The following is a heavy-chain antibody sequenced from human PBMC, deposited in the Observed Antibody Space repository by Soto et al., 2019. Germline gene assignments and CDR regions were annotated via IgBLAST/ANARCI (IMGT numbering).Heavy chain of an antibody. V-gene: IGHV4-30-4*01. CDR2: IYYSGST. J-gene: IGHJ6*02. D-gene: IGHD3-3*01. Sequence: SETLSLTCTVSGGSISSGDYYWSWIRQAPGKGLEWIGYIYYSGSTYYNPSLKSRVTISVDTSKNQFSLKLSSVTAADTAVYYCARDYDFWSGYYRPYYGMDVWGQGTTVTVSS. CDR3: ARDYDFWSGYYRPYYGMDV. CDR1: GGSISSGDYY.